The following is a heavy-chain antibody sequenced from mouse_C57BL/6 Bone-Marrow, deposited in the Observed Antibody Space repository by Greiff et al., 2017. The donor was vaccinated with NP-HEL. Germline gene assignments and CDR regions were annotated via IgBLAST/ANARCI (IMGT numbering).Heavy chain of an antibody. V-gene: IGHV1-52*01. J-gene: IGHJ2*01. Sequence: QVQLQQPGAELVRPGSSVKLSCKASGYTFTSYWMNWVKQRPIQGLEWIGNIDPSDSETHYNPQFKDKATLTVHKSSSTAYMQLSRLTSEDSAVYYYERCRLFFDCWGKGTTLTVSS. CDR1: GYTFTSYW. CDR3: ERCRLFFDC. CDR2: IDPSDSET. D-gene: IGHD1-1*01.